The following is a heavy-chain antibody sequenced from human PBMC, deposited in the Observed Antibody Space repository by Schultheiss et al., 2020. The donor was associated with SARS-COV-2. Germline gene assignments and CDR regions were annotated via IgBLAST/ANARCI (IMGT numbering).Heavy chain of an antibody. CDR2: IYPGDSDT. CDR3: ARLDATSLSYYGMDV. V-gene: IGHV5-51*01. J-gene: IGHJ6*02. CDR1: GYSFTSYW. D-gene: IGHD2-2*01. Sequence: GESLKISCKGSGYSFTSYWIGWVRQMPGKGLEWMGIIYPGDSDTRYSPSFQGQVTISADKSISTAYLQWSSLKASDTAMYYCARLDATSLSYYGMDVWGQGTTVTVSS.